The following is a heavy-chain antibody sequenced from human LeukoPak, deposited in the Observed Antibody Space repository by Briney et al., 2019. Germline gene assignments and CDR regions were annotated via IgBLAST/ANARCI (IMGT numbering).Heavy chain of an antibody. CDR3: ARTTYYDFWSGYGAFDI. D-gene: IGHD3-3*01. V-gene: IGHV1-2*02. CDR2: INPNSGGT. Sequence: GASVKVSCKASGYTFTGYYMHWVRQAPGQGLEWMGWINPNSGGTNYAQKFQGRVTMTRDTSISTAYMELSRLRSDDTAVYYCARTTYYDFWSGYGAFDIWGQGTMDTVSS. CDR1: GYTFTGYY. J-gene: IGHJ3*02.